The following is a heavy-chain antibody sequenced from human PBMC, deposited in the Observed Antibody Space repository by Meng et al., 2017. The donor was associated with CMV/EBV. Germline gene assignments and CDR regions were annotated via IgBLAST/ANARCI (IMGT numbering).Heavy chain of an antibody. V-gene: IGHV4-31*03. D-gene: IGHD3-10*01. CDR2: IYYSGDT. CDR1: GGSISSGVYY. Sequence: CTVSGGSISSGVYYWSWIRQHPGKGLEWIGYIYYSGDTYYNPSLKSRVTISADTSKNQFSLKLSSVTAADTAVYYCARDLSFGSFGYWGQGTLVTVSS. J-gene: IGHJ4*02. CDR3: ARDLSFGSFGY.